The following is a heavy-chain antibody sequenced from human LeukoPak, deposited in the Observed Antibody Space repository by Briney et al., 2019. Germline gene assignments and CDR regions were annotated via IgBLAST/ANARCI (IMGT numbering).Heavy chain of an antibody. J-gene: IGHJ3*02. D-gene: IGHD3-22*01. CDR3: AREISSGYAFDI. CDR1: GFTFDDYA. CDR2: INWNSGNI. Sequence: PGRSLRLSCAASGFTFDDYAMHWVRHAPGKGLEWVSAINWNSGNIGYADSVKGRFTISRDNAKNTLYLQMNSLRAEDTAVYYCAREISSGYAFDIWGQGTMVTVSS. V-gene: IGHV3-9*01.